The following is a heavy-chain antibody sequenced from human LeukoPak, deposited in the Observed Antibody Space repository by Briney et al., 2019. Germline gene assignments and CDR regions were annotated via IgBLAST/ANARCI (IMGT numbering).Heavy chain of an antibody. V-gene: IGHV1-8*01. CDR2: MNPNSGNT. D-gene: IGHD3-10*01. J-gene: IGHJ4*02. CDR3: AIFFLRGIYYFDY. CDR1: GYSFTSYD. Sequence: ASVKVSCKASGYSFTSYDINWVRQATGQGLEWMGWMNPNSGNTGYAQKFQGRVTMTRNTSISTAYMELSSLRSEDTAAYYCAIFFLRGIYYFDYWGQGTLVTVSS.